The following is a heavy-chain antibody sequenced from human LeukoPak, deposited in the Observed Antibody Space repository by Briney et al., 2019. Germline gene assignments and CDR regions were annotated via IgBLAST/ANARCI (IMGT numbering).Heavy chain of an antibody. J-gene: IGHJ4*02. D-gene: IGHD3-22*01. CDR1: GFTFSSYG. Sequence: GGSLRLSCAASGFTFSSYGMHWVRQAPGKGLEWVAVISYDGSNKYYADSVKGRFTISRDNSKNTLYLQMNSLRAEDTAVYYCAKQSGKRMIVVVINFDYWGQGTLVTVSS. V-gene: IGHV3-30*18. CDR3: AKQSGKRMIVVVINFDY. CDR2: ISYDGSNK.